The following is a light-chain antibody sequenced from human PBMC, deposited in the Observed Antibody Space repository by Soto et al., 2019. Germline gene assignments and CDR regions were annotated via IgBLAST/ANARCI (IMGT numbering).Light chain of an antibody. CDR2: GAS. CDR3: QHYNNWPPFT. J-gene: IGKJ5*01. V-gene: IGKV3-15*01. CDR1: QSVSNN. Sequence: EIVMTQSPATLSVSAGERATLSCRASQSVSNNLAWYQQKPGQPPRLLIYGASARASGIPARFSGSGSGTEFTLTISSLQSADFAVYYCQHYNNWPPFTFGQGTRLEIK.